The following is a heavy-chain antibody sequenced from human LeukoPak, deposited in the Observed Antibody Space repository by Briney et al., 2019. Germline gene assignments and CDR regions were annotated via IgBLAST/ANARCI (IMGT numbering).Heavy chain of an antibody. CDR1: GFIFSIYD. CDR2: ISSGGTTM. Sequence: PGGSLRLSCAASGFIFSIYDMYWVRQAPGKGLEWISFISSGGTTMYYADSVKGRFTISRDNSKNTLYLQMNSLRIEDTAVFYCAKGRKQPVFVRGYYFDDWGQGTLVTVSS. D-gene: IGHD6-13*01. CDR3: AKGRKQPVFVRGYYFDD. J-gene: IGHJ4*02. V-gene: IGHV3-48*01.